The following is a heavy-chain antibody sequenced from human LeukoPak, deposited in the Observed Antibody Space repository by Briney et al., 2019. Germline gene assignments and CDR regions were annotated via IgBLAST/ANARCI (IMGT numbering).Heavy chain of an antibody. D-gene: IGHD3-10*01. V-gene: IGHV3-7*05. J-gene: IGHJ3*02. CDR3: ARARDYGSGKANAFDI. Sequence: GGSLRLSCAASGFTFSSYWMSWVRQAPGKGLEWVANIKRDGSEKYYVDSVKGRFTISRDNAENSLYLQMNSLRAEDTRVYYCARARDYGSGKANAFDIWGQGTMVTVSS. CDR2: IKRDGSEK. CDR1: GFTFSSYW.